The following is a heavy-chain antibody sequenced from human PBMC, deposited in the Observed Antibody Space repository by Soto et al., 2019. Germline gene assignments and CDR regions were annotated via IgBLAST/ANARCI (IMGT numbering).Heavy chain of an antibody. V-gene: IGHV3-21*01. J-gene: IGHJ5*02. CDR2: ISSNSAYI. Sequence: LRLSFAASGFTFRSFTMNWVRQAPGKGLEWVSTISSNSAYIYYTDALRGRFTISRDNAKNSLHLQMNSLRAEDTAVYYCTRDASRDSSARGWFDPWGPGTLVTVSS. D-gene: IGHD6-13*01. CDR1: GFTFRSFT. CDR3: TRDASRDSSARGWFDP.